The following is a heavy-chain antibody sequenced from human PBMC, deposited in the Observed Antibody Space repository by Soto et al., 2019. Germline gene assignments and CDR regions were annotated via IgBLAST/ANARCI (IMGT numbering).Heavy chain of an antibody. CDR2: IFWNDER. Sequence: QVTLKESGPVLVKPTETLTLTCTVSGFSLSKARMGVSWIRQPPGKALEWLAHIFWNDERSYNTSLKSRLTICKDTSKSQVVLTMTNVDPMDTGTYFCTRALREELPIYYFDSWGQGTLVTVSS. CDR1: GFSLSKARMG. CDR3: TRALREELPIYYFDS. D-gene: IGHD1-7*01. V-gene: IGHV2-26*01. J-gene: IGHJ4*02.